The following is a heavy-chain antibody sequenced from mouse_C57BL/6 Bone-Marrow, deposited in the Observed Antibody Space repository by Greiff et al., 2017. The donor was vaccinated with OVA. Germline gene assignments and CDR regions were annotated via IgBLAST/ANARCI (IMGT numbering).Heavy chain of an antibody. CDR2: IYPGDGDT. V-gene: IGHV1-82*01. J-gene: IGHJ2*01. D-gene: IGHD1-1*01. CDR3: ALYYYGFDY. CDR1: GYAFSSSW. Sequence: VQLQQSGPELVKPGASVKISCKASGYAFSSSWLNWVKQRPGKGLEWIGRIYPGDGDTNYNGKFKGKATLTADKSSSTAYMQLSSLTSEDSAVYFCALYYYGFDYWGQGTTLTVSS.